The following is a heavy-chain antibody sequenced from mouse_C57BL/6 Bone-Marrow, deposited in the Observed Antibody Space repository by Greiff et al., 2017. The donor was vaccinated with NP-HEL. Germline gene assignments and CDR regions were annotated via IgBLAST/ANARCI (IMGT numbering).Heavy chain of an antibody. Sequence: EVKLQESGGGLVKPGGSLKLSCAASGFTFSDYGMHWVRQAPEKGLEWVAYISSGSSTIYYADTVKGRFTISRDNAKNTLFLQMTSLRSEDTAMYYCARNYFAWFAYWGQGTLVTVSA. J-gene: IGHJ3*01. D-gene: IGHD1-1*02. V-gene: IGHV5-17*01. CDR1: GFTFSDYG. CDR3: ARNYFAWFAY. CDR2: ISSGSSTI.